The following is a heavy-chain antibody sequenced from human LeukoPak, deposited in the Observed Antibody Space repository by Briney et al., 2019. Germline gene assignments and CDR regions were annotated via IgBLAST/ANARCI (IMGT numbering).Heavy chain of an antibody. Sequence: SETLSLTCAVYGGSFSGYYWSWIRQPPGKGLEWIGEINHSGSTNYNPSLKSRVTISVDTSKNQFSLKLSSVTAADTAVYYCARHNSYYYGSGSTPAHWFDPWGQGTLVTVSS. V-gene: IGHV4-34*01. D-gene: IGHD3-10*01. CDR1: GGSFSGYY. CDR3: ARHNSYYYGSGSTPAHWFDP. J-gene: IGHJ5*02. CDR2: INHSGST.